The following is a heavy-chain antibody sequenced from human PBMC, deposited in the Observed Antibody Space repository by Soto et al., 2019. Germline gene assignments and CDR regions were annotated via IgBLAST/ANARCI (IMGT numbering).Heavy chain of an antibody. CDR3: VRALRHTAMVYPWSDP. J-gene: IGHJ5*02. Sequence: SETLSLTCTVSGASVSTGAYYWGWVRQRPGRGLEWIGYVYESGYTYYNMSLKSRLTISLDRSNNQFSLGLTSVTAADTAVYYCVRALRHTAMVYPWSDPWGQGTLVTVSS. D-gene: IGHD5-18*01. CDR1: GASVSTGAYY. CDR2: VYESGYT. V-gene: IGHV4-31*03.